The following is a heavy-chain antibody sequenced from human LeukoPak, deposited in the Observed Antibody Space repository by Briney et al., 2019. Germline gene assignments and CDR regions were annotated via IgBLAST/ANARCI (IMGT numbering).Heavy chain of an antibody. D-gene: IGHD3-3*01. Sequence: ASVEVSCKVSGYTLTELSMHWVRQAPGKGLEWMGGFDPEDGETIYAQKFQGRVTMTEDTSTDTAYMELSSLRSEDTAVYYCAAGPKGYDFWSGYYNYYYYYMDVWGKGTTVTVSS. J-gene: IGHJ6*03. CDR1: GYTLTELS. CDR2: FDPEDGET. CDR3: AAGPKGYDFWSGYYNYYYYYMDV. V-gene: IGHV1-24*01.